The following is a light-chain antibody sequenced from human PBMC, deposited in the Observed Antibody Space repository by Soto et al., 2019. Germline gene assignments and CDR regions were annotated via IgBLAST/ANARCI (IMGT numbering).Light chain of an antibody. CDR3: QQRSDRPST. V-gene: IGKV3-11*01. CDR2: DAS. J-gene: IGKJ4*01. CDR1: QSVGSY. Sequence: EIVLTQSPATLSLSPGDRATLSCRASQSVGSYLGWYQQRPGQAPRLLIYDASNRATGIPARFSGSGSATDFTRTITSLEPEDFAVYYCQQRSDRPSTFGGGTKVEIK.